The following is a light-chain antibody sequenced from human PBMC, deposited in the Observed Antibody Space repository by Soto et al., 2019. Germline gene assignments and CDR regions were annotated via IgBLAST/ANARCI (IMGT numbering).Light chain of an antibody. J-gene: IGLJ1*01. Sequence: QSVLTQPPSASGTPGQRVTISCSGSSSNIGSNYVYWYQQLPGTAPRLVIATNDQRPSGVPDRFSGSKSGTSASLAISGLRSEDEADFYCSSYTGRGTNGGTNVFGTGTKVTVL. CDR3: SSYTGRGTNGGTNV. CDR1: SSNIGSNY. CDR2: TND. V-gene: IGLV1-47*02.